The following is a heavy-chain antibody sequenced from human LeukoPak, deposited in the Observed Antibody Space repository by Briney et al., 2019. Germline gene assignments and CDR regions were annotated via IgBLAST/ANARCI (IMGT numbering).Heavy chain of an antibody. D-gene: IGHD4-23*01. Sequence: GGSLRLSCAASGFTFSSYAMSWVRQAPGKGLEWVSAISGSGGSTYYADSVKGRFTISRDNSKNTLYLQMNSLRAEDTAVYYCARQNDYGGKIHAFDIWGQGTMVTVSS. CDR2: ISGSGGST. CDR3: ARQNDYGGKIHAFDI. J-gene: IGHJ3*02. V-gene: IGHV3-23*01. CDR1: GFTFSSYA.